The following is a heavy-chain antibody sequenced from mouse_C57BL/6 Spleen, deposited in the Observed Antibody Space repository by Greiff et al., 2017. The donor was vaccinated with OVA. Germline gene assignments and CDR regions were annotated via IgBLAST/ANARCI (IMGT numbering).Heavy chain of an antibody. J-gene: IGHJ4*01. D-gene: IGHD4-1*01. CDR1: GYTFTSYW. V-gene: IGHV1-61*01. Sequence: QVQLQQPGAELVRPGSSVKLSCKASGYTFTSYWMDWVKQRPGQGLEWIGNIYPSDSETHYNQKFKDKATLTVDKSSSTAYMQLSSLTSEDSAVYYCARWRLSGTFYYAMDYWGQGTSVTVSS. CDR2: IYPSDSET. CDR3: ARWRLSGTFYYAMDY.